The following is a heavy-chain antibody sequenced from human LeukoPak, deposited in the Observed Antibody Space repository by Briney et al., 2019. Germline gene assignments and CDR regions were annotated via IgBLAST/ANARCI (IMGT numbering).Heavy chain of an antibody. V-gene: IGHV1-24*01. Sequence: ASVKVSCKISGYTLDDISMHWVRQPPGKGLEWKGGVDPDDGQRVYAQKFQGRVSMTEDSSTDTAYMELSRLRSEDTAVYYCAAVSGHYTLLDAWGQGALVTVST. CDR1: GYTLDDIS. J-gene: IGHJ5*02. CDR3: AAVSGHYTLLDA. CDR2: VDPDDGQR. D-gene: IGHD1-26*01.